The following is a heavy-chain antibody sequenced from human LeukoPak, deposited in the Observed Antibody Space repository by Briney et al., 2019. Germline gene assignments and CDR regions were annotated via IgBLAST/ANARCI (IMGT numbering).Heavy chain of an antibody. CDR1: GYSFIDYY. V-gene: IGHV1-2*02. D-gene: IGHD3-22*01. Sequence: ASVKVSCKASGYSFIDYYMHWVRQAPGQGPEWVGWITPYSGGTDYAQKFQDRVTMTSDTATSTAYMTLSRVRSDDTAVYYCVRERRHYYDSSGYYFFDYWGQGTLATVSS. J-gene: IGHJ4*02. CDR2: ITPYSGGT. CDR3: VRERRHYYDSSGYYFFDY.